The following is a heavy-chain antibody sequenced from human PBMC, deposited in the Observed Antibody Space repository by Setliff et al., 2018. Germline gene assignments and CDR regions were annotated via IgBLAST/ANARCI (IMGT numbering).Heavy chain of an antibody. Sequence: SETLSLTCRVSGGSISSGNYYWGLIRQPPGKGLEWVATIYYSGSTHSNPSLKSRLIISVDAPDNQFSVKLSSVTAADTAVYYCARHKSNGSGSYPSLYMDVWGKGIMVTVSS. CDR2: IYYSGST. CDR3: ARHKSNGSGSYPSLYMDV. J-gene: IGHJ6*03. D-gene: IGHD3-10*01. CDR1: GGSISSGNYY. V-gene: IGHV4-39*01.